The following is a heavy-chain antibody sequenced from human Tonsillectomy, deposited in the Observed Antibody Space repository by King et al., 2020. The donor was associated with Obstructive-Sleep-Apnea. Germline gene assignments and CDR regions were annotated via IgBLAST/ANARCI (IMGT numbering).Heavy chain of an antibody. CDR3: ASSDYGDSEFDY. Sequence: VQLQESGPGLVKPSQTLSLICTVSGGSIGSGGYYWSWIRQHPGKGLEWIGYISYSGSIHYSPSLKSRVTISVDTSQNQFSLKLSSVTAADTAVYYCASSDYGDSEFDYWGQGTLVTVSS. CDR1: GGSIGSGGYY. D-gene: IGHD4-17*01. J-gene: IGHJ4*02. V-gene: IGHV4-31*03. CDR2: ISYSGSI.